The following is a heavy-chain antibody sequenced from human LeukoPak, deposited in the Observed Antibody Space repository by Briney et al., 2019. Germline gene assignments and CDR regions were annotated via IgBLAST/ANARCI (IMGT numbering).Heavy chain of an antibody. V-gene: IGHV1-69*13. CDR2: IIPIFGTA. Sequence: SVKVSCKASGGTFSSYAISWVRQAPGQGLEWMGGIIPIFGTANYAQKFQGRVTITADESTSTAYMELSSLRSEDTAVYYCAKDPYSSSQKYFQHWGQGTLVTVSS. CDR1: GGTFSSYA. J-gene: IGHJ1*01. CDR3: AKDPYSSSQKYFQH. D-gene: IGHD6-13*01.